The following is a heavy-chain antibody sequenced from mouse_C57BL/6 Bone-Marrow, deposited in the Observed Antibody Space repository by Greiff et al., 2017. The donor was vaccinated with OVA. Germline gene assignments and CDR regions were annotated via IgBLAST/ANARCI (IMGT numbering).Heavy chain of an antibody. V-gene: IGHV1-47*01. Sequence: QVQLQQSGAELVKPGASVKLSCKASGYTFTTYPIEWMKQNHGQSLEWIGNFHPYNDDTKYNEKFKGKATLTVEKSSSTVYLELSRLTSDDSAVYDCATGGYDYGYAMDYWGQGTSVTVSS. CDR2: FHPYNDDT. D-gene: IGHD2-4*01. CDR1: GYTFTTYP. J-gene: IGHJ4*01. CDR3: ATGGYDYGYAMDY.